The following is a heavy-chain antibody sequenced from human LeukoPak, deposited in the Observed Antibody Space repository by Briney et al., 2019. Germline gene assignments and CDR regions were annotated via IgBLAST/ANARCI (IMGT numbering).Heavy chain of an antibody. CDR3: ARDPNYYGSGSPPYFDY. D-gene: IGHD3-10*01. V-gene: IGHV1-69*04. Sequence: SVKVSCKASGGTFSSYAISWVRQAPGQGLEWMGRIIPILGIANYAQKFQGRVTITADKSTSTAYMELSSLRSEDMAVYYCARDPNYYGSGSPPYFDYWGQGTLVTVSS. CDR2: IIPILGIA. J-gene: IGHJ4*02. CDR1: GGTFSSYA.